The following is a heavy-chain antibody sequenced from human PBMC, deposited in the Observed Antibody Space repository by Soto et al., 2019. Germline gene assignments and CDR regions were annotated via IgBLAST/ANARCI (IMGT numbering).Heavy chain of an antibody. CDR1: GFSFSNYA. J-gene: IGHJ3*01. CDR3: VRDDRWAFDF. Sequence: EVQLVESGGGLVQPGGSRRVSCAASGFSFSNYAMNWVRQAPGKGLEWVSYISIGSGSIFYADSVKGRFTISRDDAKNSLYMQMNTLRDEDTAVYYCVRDDRWAFDFGGQGTMVTVSS. D-gene: IGHD3-22*01. CDR2: ISIGSGSI. V-gene: IGHV3-48*02.